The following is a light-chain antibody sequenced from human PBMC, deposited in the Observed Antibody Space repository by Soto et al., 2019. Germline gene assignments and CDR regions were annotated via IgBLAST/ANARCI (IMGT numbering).Light chain of an antibody. V-gene: IGKV3-20*01. CDR1: KSRRRAY. J-gene: IGKJ1*01. CDR3: RHYRYSLWT. Sequence: IVFLKWSGARSVGPGERATLSFRDCKSRRRAYVAGYRQKPGQAPRLLIYGAASRATGIPDRFSGSWSGTDFTLTITRLEPEDFAVYYCRHYRYSLWTFGQGTKVDI. CDR2: GAA.